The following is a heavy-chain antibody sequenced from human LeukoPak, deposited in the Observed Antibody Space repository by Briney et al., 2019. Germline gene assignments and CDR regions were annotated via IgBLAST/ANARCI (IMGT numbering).Heavy chain of an antibody. V-gene: IGHV3-23*01. CDR3: AKHGSIVGATFDY. Sequence: GGSLRLSCAASGFTFSSYAMSWVRQAPGKGLEWVSSISGSADTTYYADSVKGRFTISRDNSKNTLYLQMNSLRAEDTAVYYCAKHGSIVGATFDYWGQGTLVTVSS. J-gene: IGHJ4*02. CDR2: ISGSADTT. D-gene: IGHD1-26*01. CDR1: GFTFSSYA.